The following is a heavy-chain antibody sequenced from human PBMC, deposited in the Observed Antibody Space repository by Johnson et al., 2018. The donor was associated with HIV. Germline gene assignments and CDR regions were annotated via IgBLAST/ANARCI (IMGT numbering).Heavy chain of an antibody. Sequence: QVQLVESGGGVVQPGGSLRLSCAASGLTFSSYGMHWVRQAPGKGLEWVAFIRYDVTKKYYADSVKGRFPISRDNSKNTLYLQMNSLRAEDTAVYYCARDRRITIFGSGRAVQSNDAFDIWGQGTMVTVSS. CDR1: GLTFSSYG. CDR3: ARDRRITIFGSGRAVQSNDAFDI. J-gene: IGHJ3*02. D-gene: IGHD3-3*01. CDR2: IRYDVTKK. V-gene: IGHV3-30*02.